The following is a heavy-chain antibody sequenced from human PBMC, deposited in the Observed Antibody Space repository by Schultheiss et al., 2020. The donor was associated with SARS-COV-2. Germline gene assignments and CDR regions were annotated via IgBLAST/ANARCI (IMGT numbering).Heavy chain of an antibody. V-gene: IGHV2-70*11. D-gene: IGHD1-26*01. CDR2: IDWDGDK. J-gene: IGHJ4*02. CDR1: GGSFSGYY. Sequence: TLSLTCAVYGGSFSGYYWSWIRQPPGKALEWLARIDWDGDKYYSTSLKTRLAISKDTSKNQVVLTMTNMDPVDTATYFCSRGVSGTYIDFWGQGILVTVSS. CDR3: SRGVSGTYIDF.